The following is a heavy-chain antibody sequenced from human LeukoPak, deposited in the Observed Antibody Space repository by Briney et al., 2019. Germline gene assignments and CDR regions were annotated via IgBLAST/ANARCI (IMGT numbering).Heavy chain of an antibody. Sequence: ASVKVSCKASGYTFTSYYMHWVRQAPGQGLEWMGIINPSGGSTSYAQKFQGRVTMTRDTSTSTVYMELSSLRSEDTAVYYCARGDILTGYSLNFDYWGQGTLVTVSS. J-gene: IGHJ4*02. CDR3: ARGDILTGYSLNFDY. D-gene: IGHD3-9*01. V-gene: IGHV1-46*01. CDR2: INPSGGST. CDR1: GYTFTSYY.